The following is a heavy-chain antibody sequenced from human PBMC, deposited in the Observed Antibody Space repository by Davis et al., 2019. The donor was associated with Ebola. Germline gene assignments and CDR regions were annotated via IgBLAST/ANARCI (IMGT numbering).Heavy chain of an antibody. D-gene: IGHD5-24*01. CDR1: GYTFTSYG. CDR2: ISAYNGNT. Sequence: AASVKVSCKASGYTFTSYGITWVRQAPGQGLEWMGWISAYNGNTNYAQKLQGRVTMTTDTSTSTVYMELSSLRSEDTAVYYCAREFRDGYNHYYFDYWGQGTLVTVSS. J-gene: IGHJ4*02. CDR3: AREFRDGYNHYYFDY. V-gene: IGHV1-18*04.